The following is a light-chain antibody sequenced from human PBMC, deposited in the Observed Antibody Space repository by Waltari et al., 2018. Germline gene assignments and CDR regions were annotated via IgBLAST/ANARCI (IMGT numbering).Light chain of an antibody. V-gene: IGLV2-23*02. Sequence: QSALTQPASVSGTPGQSLTISCTRTTSAVGNSDLAPWYQQHPGKAPKLLICEVIKRPSGVSSRFSGSKSGNTASLTISGLQAEDEADYYCCSYAGRGTYVFGSGTKVTVL. CDR2: EVI. J-gene: IGLJ1*01. CDR3: CSYAGRGTYV. CDR1: TSAVGNSDL.